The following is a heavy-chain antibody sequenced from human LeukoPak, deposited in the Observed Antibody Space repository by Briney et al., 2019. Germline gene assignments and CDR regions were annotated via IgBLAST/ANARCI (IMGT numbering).Heavy chain of an antibody. CDR3: ASTEVTTSYFDY. J-gene: IGHJ4*02. CDR2: IGSSGSTT. D-gene: IGHD4-11*01. CDR1: GFPFSFYE. V-gene: IGHV3-48*03. Sequence: GGSLRLSCAVSGFPFSFYEVNWVRQAPGQGLEWVSNIGSSGSTTYYADSVKGRFSISRDNAKGSLCLQMNSLRAEDTAVYYCASTEVTTSYFDYWGQGTLVTVSS.